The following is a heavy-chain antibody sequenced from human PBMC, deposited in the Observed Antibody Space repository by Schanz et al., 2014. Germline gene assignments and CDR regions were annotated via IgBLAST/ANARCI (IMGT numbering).Heavy chain of an antibody. CDR2: ISAQTGDT. Sequence: QVQLVQSGAEVKKPGSSMKVSCKASGYTFSDSYVHWVRQAPGQGLEWIGWISAQTGDTRYAQKMQGRVTMTRDVSSTTAFLELRSLRYDDTAVYYCARGRGCTGGSCYSWFDLWGQGTLVTVAS. CDR1: GYTFSDSY. V-gene: IGHV1-18*04. CDR3: ARGRGCTGGSCYSWFDL. J-gene: IGHJ5*02. D-gene: IGHD2-15*01.